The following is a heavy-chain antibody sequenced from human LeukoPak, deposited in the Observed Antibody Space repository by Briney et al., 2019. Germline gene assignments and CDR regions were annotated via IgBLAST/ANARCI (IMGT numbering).Heavy chain of an antibody. CDR1: GYSFTSYW. Sequence: GASLKISCKGSGYSFTSYWVGWVRQMPGKGLEGMGIIYPGDSDTRYRPSCQGQVTISADKSISTAYLQWSSLKAPDTAMYYCARRIYCGGDCYYFDYWGQGTLVTVSS. J-gene: IGHJ4*02. CDR3: ARRIYCGGDCYYFDY. V-gene: IGHV5-51*01. CDR2: IYPGDSDT. D-gene: IGHD2-21*02.